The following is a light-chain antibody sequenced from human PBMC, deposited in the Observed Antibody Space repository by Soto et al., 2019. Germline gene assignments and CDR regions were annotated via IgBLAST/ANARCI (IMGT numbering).Light chain of an antibody. V-gene: IGLV2-14*01. Sequence: LTQPASVSGSPGQSITISCTGTSSDFGGYNYVSWYQQHPGKAPKLMIYDVSNRPSGVSNRFSGSKSGNTASLTISGLQAEDEADYYCSSYTSTSTLYVFGTGTKVTVL. CDR2: DVS. CDR3: SSYTSTSTLYV. J-gene: IGLJ1*01. CDR1: SSDFGGYNY.